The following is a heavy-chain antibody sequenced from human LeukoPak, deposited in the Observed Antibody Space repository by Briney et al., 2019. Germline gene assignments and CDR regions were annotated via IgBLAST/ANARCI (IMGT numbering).Heavy chain of an antibody. CDR2: ISSSSSYI. D-gene: IGHD3-10*01. CDR1: GFTFSSYS. V-gene: IGHV3-21*01. CDR3: AKSYGSGSYYKYSYYGMDV. J-gene: IGHJ6*02. Sequence: GGSLRLSCAASGFTFSSYSMNWVRQAPGKGLEWVSSISSSSSYIYYADSVKGRFTISRDNAKNSLYLQMNSLRAEDTAVYYCAKSYGSGSYYKYSYYGMDVWGQGTTVTVSS.